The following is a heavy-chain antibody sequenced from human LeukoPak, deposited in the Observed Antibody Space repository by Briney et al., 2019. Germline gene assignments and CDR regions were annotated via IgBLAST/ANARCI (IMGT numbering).Heavy chain of an antibody. CDR3: AKEKDFWSGYLFDY. CDR2: IWYDGSNK. J-gene: IGHJ4*02. CDR1: GFTFSSYG. V-gene: IGHV3-33*06. Sequence: GGSLRLSCAASGFTFSSYGMHWVRRAPGKGLEWVAVIWYDGSNKYYADSVKGRFTISRDNSKNTLYLQMNSLRAEDTAVYYCAKEKDFWSGYLFDYWGQGTLVTVSS. D-gene: IGHD3-3*01.